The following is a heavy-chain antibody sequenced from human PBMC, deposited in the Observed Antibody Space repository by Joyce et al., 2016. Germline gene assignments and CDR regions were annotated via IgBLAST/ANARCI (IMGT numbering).Heavy chain of an antibody. CDR2: IYLGGST. CDR3: ARNGAYSQDS. V-gene: IGHV4-4*02. Sequence: QVQLQESGPGLVKPSGTLSLPCAVSGGSISSAHWWSWVRQPPGKGLEWIGEIYLGGSTTYNPSLKSRVTIAVEKSKKQLSLKMNSVTAADTAVYYCARNGAYSQDSWGQGTLVTVSS. CDR1: GGSISSAHW. J-gene: IGHJ5*01. D-gene: IGHD5-12*01.